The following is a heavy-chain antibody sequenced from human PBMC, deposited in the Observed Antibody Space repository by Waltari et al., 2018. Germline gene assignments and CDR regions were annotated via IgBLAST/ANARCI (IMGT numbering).Heavy chain of an antibody. V-gene: IGHV1-46*03. CDR2: FSPSGAGT. CDR3: ATFVSGSFTFPDY. CDR1: GFTFSNYY. J-gene: IGHJ4*02. D-gene: IGHD3-16*01. Sequence: QFQLVQSGAEVKKPGASVKVSCEASGFTFSNYYVHWVRQAPGQGLEWMALFSPSGAGTRYAEKCQGSVTLTRDTSTSTVYMDLSSLRSEDTAVYYCATFVSGSFTFPDYWGQGTLVTVSS.